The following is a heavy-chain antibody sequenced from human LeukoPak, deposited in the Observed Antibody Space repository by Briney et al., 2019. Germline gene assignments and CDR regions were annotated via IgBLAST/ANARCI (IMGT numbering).Heavy chain of an antibody. CDR3: ASGGANGSGSYRFDY. Sequence: PSETLSLTCAVYGGSFSGYYWSWIRQPPGKWLEWIGEINHSGSTNYNPSLKSRVTISVDTSKNQFSLKLSSVTAADTAVYYCASGGANGSGSYRFDYWGQGTLVTVSS. CDR1: GGSFSGYY. J-gene: IGHJ4*02. V-gene: IGHV4-34*01. D-gene: IGHD3-10*01. CDR2: INHSGST.